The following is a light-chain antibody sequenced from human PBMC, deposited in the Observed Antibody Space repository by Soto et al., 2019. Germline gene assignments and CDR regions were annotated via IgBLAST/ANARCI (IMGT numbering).Light chain of an antibody. Sequence: DIQMTQSPSTLSASVGDRVTITCRASQSIGDSLAWYQQKPGKAPYLLISDVSSLERGVPSRFSGRGSGTEFNLTISSMQPDDFAGFCCQQYNCYSRTFGQGTKVEI. V-gene: IGKV1-5*01. CDR2: DVS. CDR1: QSIGDS. CDR3: QQYNCYSRT. J-gene: IGKJ1*01.